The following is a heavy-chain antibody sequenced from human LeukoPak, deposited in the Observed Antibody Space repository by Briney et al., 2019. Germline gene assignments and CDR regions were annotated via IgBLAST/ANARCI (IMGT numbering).Heavy chain of an antibody. CDR1: GFTFSSYS. D-gene: IGHD6-13*01. CDR2: ISSSSSYI. J-gene: IGHJ4*02. CDR3: ARGYTGSSWSDY. Sequence: GGSLRLSCAASGFTFSSYSMNWVRQAPGKGLEWVSSISSSSSYIYYADSVKGRFTISRDNAKNSPYLQMNSLRAEDTAVYYCARGYTGSSWSDYWGQGTLVTVSS. V-gene: IGHV3-21*01.